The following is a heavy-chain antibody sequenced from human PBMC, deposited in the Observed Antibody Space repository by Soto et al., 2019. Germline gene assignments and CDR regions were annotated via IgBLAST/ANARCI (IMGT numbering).Heavy chain of an antibody. Sequence: SETLSLTCAVYGGSFSGYYWSWIRQPPGKGLEWIGEINHSGSTNYNPSLKSRVTISVDTSKNQFSLKLSSVTAADTAVYYCARGVDYGGNPKTLLFDYWGQGTLVTVSS. J-gene: IGHJ4*02. CDR1: GGSFSGYY. CDR2: INHSGST. CDR3: ARGVDYGGNPKTLLFDY. V-gene: IGHV4-34*01. D-gene: IGHD4-17*01.